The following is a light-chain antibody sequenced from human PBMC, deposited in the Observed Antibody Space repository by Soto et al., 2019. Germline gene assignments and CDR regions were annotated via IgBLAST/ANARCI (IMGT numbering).Light chain of an antibody. CDR3: QQYGRSPRT. CDR1: QTVSSSY. V-gene: IGKV3-20*01. CDR2: GAS. Sequence: EIVLTQSPGTLSLSPGERATFSCRASQTVSSSYLAWYQQKPGQAPRHLIYGASSRATGIPDRFSGSGSETDFTLTIFRLEPEDFAVYYCQQYGRSPRTFGQGTKVEIK. J-gene: IGKJ1*01.